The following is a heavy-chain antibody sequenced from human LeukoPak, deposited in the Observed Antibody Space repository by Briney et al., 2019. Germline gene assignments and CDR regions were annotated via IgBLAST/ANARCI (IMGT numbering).Heavy chain of an antibody. CDR1: GFSFSSYG. Sequence: GRSLRLSCAASGFSFSSYGMHWVRQAPGKGLEWVAVISDDGSNKYYADSVKGRFTISRDTSKNTLYLHMNSLRAEDTAVYYCAKDHGYSSSWYAVDYWGQGTPVTVSS. V-gene: IGHV3-30*18. CDR3: AKDHGYSSSWYAVDY. CDR2: ISDDGSNK. D-gene: IGHD6-13*01. J-gene: IGHJ4*02.